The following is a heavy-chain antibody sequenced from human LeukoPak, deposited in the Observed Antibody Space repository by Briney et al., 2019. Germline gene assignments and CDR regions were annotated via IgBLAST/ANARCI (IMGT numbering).Heavy chain of an antibody. CDR1: GGSYSGYY. Sequence: PSETLSLTCAVYGGSYSGYYWSWIRQPPGKGLEWIGEINHSGSTNYNPSLTSRVTISVDTSKNQFSLKLSSVTAADTAVYYCARGRPYRRIQLWLTGPFDYWGQGTLVTVSS. V-gene: IGHV4-34*01. D-gene: IGHD5-18*01. CDR2: INHSGST. J-gene: IGHJ4*02. CDR3: ARGRPYRRIQLWLTGPFDY.